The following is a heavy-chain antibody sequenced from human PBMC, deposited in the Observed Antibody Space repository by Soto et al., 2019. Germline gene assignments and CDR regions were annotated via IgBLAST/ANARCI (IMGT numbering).Heavy chain of an antibody. D-gene: IGHD3-10*01. Sequence: VGSLRLSCAASGFTFSSYTMHWVRQAPGKGLEWVAVTSHDGSNRYYADSVKGRFTISRDNSKNTLYLQMNSLRPEDTAVYYCARDWYGSGSYYTAREYYYYYGMDVWGQGTTVTVSS. CDR3: ARDWYGSGSYYTAREYYYYYGMDV. J-gene: IGHJ6*02. V-gene: IGHV3-30-3*01. CDR2: TSHDGSNR. CDR1: GFTFSSYT.